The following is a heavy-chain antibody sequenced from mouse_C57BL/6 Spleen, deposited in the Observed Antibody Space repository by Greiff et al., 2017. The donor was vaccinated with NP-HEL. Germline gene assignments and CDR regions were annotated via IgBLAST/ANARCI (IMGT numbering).Heavy chain of an antibody. CDR2: IYPSDSET. D-gene: IGHD1-1*01. Sequence: QVQLQQPGAELVRPGSSVKLSCKASGYTFTSYWMDWVKQRPGQGLEWIGNIYPSDSETHYNQKFKDKATLTVDKSSSTAYMQLSSLTSEYSAVYYCASHYGSSYGYFDVWGTGTTVTVSS. CDR1: GYTFTSYW. V-gene: IGHV1-61*01. CDR3: ASHYGSSYGYFDV. J-gene: IGHJ1*03.